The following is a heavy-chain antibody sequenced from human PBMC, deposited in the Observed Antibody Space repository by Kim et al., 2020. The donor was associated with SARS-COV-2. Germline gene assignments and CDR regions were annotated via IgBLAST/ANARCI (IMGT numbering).Heavy chain of an antibody. CDR1: GFTFSDYY. D-gene: IGHD3-10*01. CDR2: ISSSGSTI. V-gene: IGHV3-11*04. Sequence: GGSLRLSCAASGFTFSDYYMSWIRQAPGKGLEWVSYISSSGSTIYYADSVKGRFTISRDNAKNSLYLQMNSLRAEDTAVYYCARDPAFSSNGPLLWFGEYFDYWGQGTLVTVSS. CDR3: ARDPAFSSNGPLLWFGEYFDY. J-gene: IGHJ4*02.